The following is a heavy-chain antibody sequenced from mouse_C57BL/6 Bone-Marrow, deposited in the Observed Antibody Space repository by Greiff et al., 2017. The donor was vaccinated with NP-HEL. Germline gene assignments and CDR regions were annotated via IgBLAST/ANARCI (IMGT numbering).Heavy chain of an antibody. D-gene: IGHD2-3*01. V-gene: IGHV1-81*01. CDR2: IYPRSGNT. Sequence: QVQLQQSGAELARPGASVKLSCKASGYTFTSYGISWVKQRTGQGLEWIGEIYPRSGNTYYNEKFKGKATLTADKSSSTAYMELRSLTSEDSAVYFCARDGYYFWYFDVWGTGTTVTVSS. CDR3: ARDGYYFWYFDV. J-gene: IGHJ1*03. CDR1: GYTFTSYG.